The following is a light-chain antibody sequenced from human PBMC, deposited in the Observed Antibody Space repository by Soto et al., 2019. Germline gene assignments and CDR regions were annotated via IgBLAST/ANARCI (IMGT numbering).Light chain of an antibody. CDR1: QSISSW. CDR3: QQYNSYSTT. CDR2: KAS. V-gene: IGKV1-5*03. J-gene: IGKJ1*01. Sequence: IQMTQSPSSLSASVGDRVTITCRASQSISSWLAWYQQKPGKAPKLLIYKASSLESGVPSRFSGSGSGTEFTLTISSLQPDDFATYYCQQYNSYSTTFGQGTKVDNK.